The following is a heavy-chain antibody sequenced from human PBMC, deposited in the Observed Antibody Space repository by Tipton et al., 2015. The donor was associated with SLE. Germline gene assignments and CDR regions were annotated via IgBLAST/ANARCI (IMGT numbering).Heavy chain of an antibody. Sequence: TLSLTCAVSGGSFSGYYWTWIRQPPGRGLEWMGEINHSGSTNYNPSLKSRVTISVDTSKNQFSLNLSSLTAADTAVYYCARPSSGWSGLTYWGQGTLVTVSS. CDR1: GGSFSGYY. J-gene: IGHJ4*02. V-gene: IGHV4-34*01. CDR3: ARPSSGWSGLTY. CDR2: INHSGST. D-gene: IGHD6-19*01.